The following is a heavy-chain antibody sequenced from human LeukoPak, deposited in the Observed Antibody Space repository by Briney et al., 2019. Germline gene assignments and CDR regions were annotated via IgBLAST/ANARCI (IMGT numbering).Heavy chain of an antibody. CDR2: ISGSGGGT. CDR1: EFSFPNYA. CDR3: ARDQPTSMYYYDSSGYYPGGFDY. D-gene: IGHD3-22*01. J-gene: IGHJ4*02. V-gene: IGHV3-23*01. Sequence: TGGSLRLSCVGSEFSFPNYAMSWVRQAPGRGLEWVSSISGSGGGTYYADSVKGRFTISRDNSKNTLYLQMNSLRAEDTAVYYCARDQPTSMYYYDSSGYYPGGFDYWGQGTLVTVSS.